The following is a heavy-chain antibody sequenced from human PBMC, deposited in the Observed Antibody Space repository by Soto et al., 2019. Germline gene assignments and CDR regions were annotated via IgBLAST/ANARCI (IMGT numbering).Heavy chain of an antibody. Sequence: PGGSLRLSCAASGFTFSNFGMHWVRQAPGKGLAWVAGISYVGNDKYYADSVKGRFTISRDNSKNTLFLQMNSLRTEDTAVYYCARGFPLWFDPWGQGTLVTVSS. CDR3: ARGFPLWFDP. V-gene: IGHV3-30*03. D-gene: IGHD3-16*02. J-gene: IGHJ5*02. CDR1: GFTFSNFG. CDR2: ISYVGNDK.